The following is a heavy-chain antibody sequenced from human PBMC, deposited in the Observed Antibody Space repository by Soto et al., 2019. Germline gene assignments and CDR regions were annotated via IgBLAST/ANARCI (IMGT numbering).Heavy chain of an antibody. J-gene: IGHJ3*01. CDR1: GFIVSSNY. Sequence: EVQLVESGGGLVQPGGSLRLSCAASGFIVSSNYMSWVRQAPGKGLEWVSVIYTSGSTYYADSVTGRFTISRDNSKHIVYLQMNSLRAEDTAVYYCARGDGALDVWGQGTLVTVS. CDR3: ARGDGALDV. V-gene: IGHV3-66*01. D-gene: IGHD3-10*01. CDR2: IYTSGST.